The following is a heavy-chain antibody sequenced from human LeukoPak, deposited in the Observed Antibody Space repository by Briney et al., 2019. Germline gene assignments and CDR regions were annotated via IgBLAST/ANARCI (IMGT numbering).Heavy chain of an antibody. CDR2: IYYSGST. CDR1: GGSISSSSYY. D-gene: IGHD6-13*01. CDR3: ARGKQQLVLSGTFNWFDP. V-gene: IGHV4-39*07. J-gene: IGHJ5*02. Sequence: SETLSLTCTVSGGSISSSSYYWGWIRQPPGKGLEWIGSIYYSGSTYYNPSLKSRVTISVDTSKNQFSLKLSSVTAADTAVYYCARGKQQLVLSGTFNWFDPWGQGTLVTVSS.